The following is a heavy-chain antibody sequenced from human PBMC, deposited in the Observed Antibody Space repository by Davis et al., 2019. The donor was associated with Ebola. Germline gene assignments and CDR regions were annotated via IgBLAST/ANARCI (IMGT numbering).Heavy chain of an antibody. V-gene: IGHV3-23*01. CDR2: LVLSADT. J-gene: IGHJ3*01. CDR1: GFVFSNYV. CDR3: AKDTSNVWFDV. D-gene: IGHD6-19*01. Sequence: GESLKISCAASGFVFSNYVMSWVRRAPGKGLEWVSTLVLSADTYYADSVKGRLTISRDNSKNTLHLQMNSLRVEDTAIYYCAKDTSNVWFDVWGQGTMVTVAS.